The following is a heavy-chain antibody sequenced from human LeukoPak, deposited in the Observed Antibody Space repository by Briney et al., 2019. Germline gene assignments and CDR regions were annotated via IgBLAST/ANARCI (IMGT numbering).Heavy chain of an antibody. D-gene: IGHD2-2*01. V-gene: IGHV1-69*01. CDR3: VRDGDPIVVVPAALEP. Sequence: ASVKVSCKASGGTFSSYAISWVRQAPGQGLEWMGGIIPIFGTANYAQKFQGRVTITADESTSTAYMELSSLRSEDTAVYYCVRDGDPIVVVPAALEPWGQGTLVTVSS. J-gene: IGHJ5*02. CDR1: GGTFSSYA. CDR2: IIPIFGTA.